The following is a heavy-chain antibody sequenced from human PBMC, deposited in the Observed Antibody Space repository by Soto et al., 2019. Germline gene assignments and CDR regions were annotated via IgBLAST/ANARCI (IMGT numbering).Heavy chain of an antibody. CDR2: IYSGGST. D-gene: IGHD3-16*01. CDR1: GFTVSSNY. CDR3: ARGAFYDYVWGSYPPWYFDL. J-gene: IGHJ2*01. V-gene: IGHV3-66*01. Sequence: EVQLVESGGGLVQPGGSLRLSCAASGFTVSSNYMSWVRQAPGKGLEWVSVIYSGGSTYYADSVKGRFTISRDNSKNTLYLQMNSLRAEDTAVYYCARGAFYDYVWGSYPPWYFDLWGRGTLVTVSS.